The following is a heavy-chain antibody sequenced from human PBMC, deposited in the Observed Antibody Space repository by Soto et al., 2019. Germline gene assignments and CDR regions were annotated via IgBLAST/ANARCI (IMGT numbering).Heavy chain of an antibody. D-gene: IGHD3-10*01. V-gene: IGHV2-5*02. CDR2: IYWDDSK. Sequence: QITLKESGPTLVKPTQTLTLTCTFSGFSLSTSGVGVGWIRQPPGKALEWIAVIYWDDSKTYSPSLKSRLTITKDTSRAQVVLTMTNMDPGDTATYYCAHKGSGSRAIDYWGQGALVTVSS. CDR3: AHKGSGSRAIDY. J-gene: IGHJ4*02. CDR1: GFSLSTSGVG.